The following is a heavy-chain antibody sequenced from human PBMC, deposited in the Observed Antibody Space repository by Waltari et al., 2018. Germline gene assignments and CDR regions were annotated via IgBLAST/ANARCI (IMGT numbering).Heavy chain of an antibody. Sequence: EVQLVESGGGLVKPGGSLRLPCAASGFIFSSDRMNWVRQAPGKVLEWVSSISSSSYIYYADSVKGRFTISRDNAKNSLYLQMNSLRAEDTAVYYCARETGGSYKLDYWGQGTLVTVSS. CDR1: GFIFSSDR. D-gene: IGHD1-26*01. CDR3: ARETGGSYKLDY. V-gene: IGHV3-21*01. J-gene: IGHJ4*02. CDR2: ISSSSYI.